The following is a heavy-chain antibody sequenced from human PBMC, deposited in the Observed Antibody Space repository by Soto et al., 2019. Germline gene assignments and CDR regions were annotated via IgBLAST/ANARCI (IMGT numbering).Heavy chain of an antibody. CDR1: GGSVSSGSYY. Sequence: SETLSLTCTVSGGSVSSGSYYWSWIRQPPWNGLEWILYIYYSGSTNYNPSLKSRVTISVDTSKNQFSLKLSSVTAADTAVYYCARTERLSLNGIFGVVTTNWFDPWGQGTLVTVSS. CDR3: ARTERLSLNGIFGVVTTNWFDP. J-gene: IGHJ5*02. V-gene: IGHV4-61*01. CDR2: IYYSGST. D-gene: IGHD3-3*01.